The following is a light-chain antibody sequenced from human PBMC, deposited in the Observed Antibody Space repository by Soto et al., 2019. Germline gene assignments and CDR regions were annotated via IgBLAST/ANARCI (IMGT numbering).Light chain of an antibody. J-gene: IGLJ3*02. V-gene: IGLV4-60*02. CDR2: LESGGSY. Sequence: QAVVTQSSSASASLGSSVKLTCTLSSGHSSYIIAWHQQQPGKAPRYLMKLESGGSYNKGSGVPDRFSGSSSGADRYLTISNLQFEDEADYYCETWDTNTWVFGGGTQLTVL. CDR1: SGHSSYI. CDR3: ETWDTNTWV.